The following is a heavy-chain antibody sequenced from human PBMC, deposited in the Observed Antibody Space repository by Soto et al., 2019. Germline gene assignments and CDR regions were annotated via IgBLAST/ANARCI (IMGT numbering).Heavy chain of an antibody. CDR2: IYYSGST. V-gene: IGHV4-31*03. D-gene: IGHD2-2*01. Sequence: SETLSLTCTVSGGSISSGGYYWSWIRQHPGKGLEWIGYIYYSGSTYYNPSLKSRVTISVDTSKNQFSLKLSSVTAADTAVYYCARDRSELCSSTSCYDGRYYYYYMDVWGKGTTVTVSS. CDR1: GGSISSGGYY. J-gene: IGHJ6*03. CDR3: ARDRSELCSSTSCYDGRYYYYYMDV.